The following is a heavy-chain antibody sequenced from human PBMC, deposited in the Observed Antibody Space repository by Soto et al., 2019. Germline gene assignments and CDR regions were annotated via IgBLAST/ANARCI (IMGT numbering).Heavy chain of an antibody. D-gene: IGHD4-17*01. CDR2: ISAGSGST. J-gene: IGHJ4*02. CDR3: EKVKVTTTYFDY. CDR1: GFTFSDYA. V-gene: IGHV3-23*01. Sequence: PGGSLRLSCAASGFTFSDYAMTWVRQAPGKGLEWVSGISAGSGSTYYADSVRGRFTISRDNSKNTLYLQMNSLRAEDTAVYYCEKVKVTTTYFDYWGQGTLVTVSS.